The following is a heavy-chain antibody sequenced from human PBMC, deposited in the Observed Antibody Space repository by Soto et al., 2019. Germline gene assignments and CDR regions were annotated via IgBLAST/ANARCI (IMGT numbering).Heavy chain of an antibody. CDR1: GFIFNTAW. D-gene: IGHD1-1*01. CDR2: IKSKNDGGAT. CDR3: ATDLPIFSPQLDY. V-gene: IGHV3-15*07. Sequence: EVLLVESGGGLVKPGGSLRLSCAASGFIFNTAWMTWVRQSPGKGLEWVSRIKSKNDGGATEYAAPVKGRFSISRDDSQNMLYLHMTSLKAEDTAVYYGATDLPIFSPQLDYWGQGALVTVSS. J-gene: IGHJ4*02.